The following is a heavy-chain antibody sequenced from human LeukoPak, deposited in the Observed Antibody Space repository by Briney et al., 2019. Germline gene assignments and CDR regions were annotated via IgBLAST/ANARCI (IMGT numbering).Heavy chain of an antibody. Sequence: PGGSLRLSCAASGFTVSSNYMSWVRQAPGKGLEWVSVIYSGGSTYYADSVKGRFTISRDNSKNTLYLQMNSLRAEDTAVYYCAYSSGLLPVDYWGQGTLVTVSS. CDR3: AYSSGLLPVDY. V-gene: IGHV3-53*01. CDR1: GFTVSSNY. CDR2: IYSGGST. D-gene: IGHD3-22*01. J-gene: IGHJ4*02.